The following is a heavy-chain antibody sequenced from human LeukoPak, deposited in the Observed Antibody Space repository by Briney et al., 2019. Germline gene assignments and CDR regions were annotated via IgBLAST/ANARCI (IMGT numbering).Heavy chain of an antibody. V-gene: IGHV3-21*01. CDR1: GFTFSSYS. Sequence: GGSLRLSCAASGFTFSSYSMSWVRQAPGKGLEWVSSISSSSSYIYYADSVKGRFTISRDNAKNSLYLQMNSLRAEDTAVYYCARDVLYYYGSGSSAGWFDPWGQGTLVTVSS. CDR2: ISSSSSYI. J-gene: IGHJ5*02. CDR3: ARDVLYYYGSGSSAGWFDP. D-gene: IGHD3-10*01.